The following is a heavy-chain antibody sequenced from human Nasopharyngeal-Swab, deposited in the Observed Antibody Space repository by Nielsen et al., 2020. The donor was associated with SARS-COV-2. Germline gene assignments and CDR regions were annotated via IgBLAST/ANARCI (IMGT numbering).Heavy chain of an antibody. CDR2: INPNSGGT. CDR3: ARDGEVTSGFDP. V-gene: IGHV1-2*02. Sequence: ASVKVSCKASGYTFTGYYMLWVRQAPGQGLEWMGWINPNSGGTNYAQKFQGRVTMTRDTSISTAYMELSRLRSDDTAVYYCARDGEVTSGFDPWGQGTLVTVSS. CDR1: GYTFTGYY. D-gene: IGHD4-17*01. J-gene: IGHJ5*02.